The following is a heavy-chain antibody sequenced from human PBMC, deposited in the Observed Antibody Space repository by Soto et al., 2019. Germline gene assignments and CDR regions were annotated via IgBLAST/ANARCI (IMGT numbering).Heavy chain of an antibody. Sequence: SETLSLTCAVSGYSISSGCYWGWIRQPPGKGLEWIGSIYHSGGTYYNPSLKSRVTISVDTSKNQFSLKLSSVTAADTAVYYCATHYYDSSGYYQLRFDYWGQGTLVTVSS. D-gene: IGHD3-22*01. CDR3: ATHYYDSSGYYQLRFDY. V-gene: IGHV4-38-2*01. J-gene: IGHJ4*02. CDR2: IYHSGGT. CDR1: GYSISSGCY.